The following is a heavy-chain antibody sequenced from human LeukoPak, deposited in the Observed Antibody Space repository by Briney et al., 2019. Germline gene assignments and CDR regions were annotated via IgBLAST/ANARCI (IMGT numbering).Heavy chain of an antibody. J-gene: IGHJ4*02. D-gene: IGHD2-15*01. Sequence: PGGSLRLSCAASGFTFSSYAMSWVRQAPGKGLEWVSYISSSGSTIYYADSVKGRFTISRDNAKNSLYLQMNSLRAEDTAVYYCARVPPYCSGGSCYSDYWGQGTLVTVSS. CDR3: ARVPPYCSGGSCYSDY. V-gene: IGHV3-48*04. CDR2: ISSSGSTI. CDR1: GFTFSSYA.